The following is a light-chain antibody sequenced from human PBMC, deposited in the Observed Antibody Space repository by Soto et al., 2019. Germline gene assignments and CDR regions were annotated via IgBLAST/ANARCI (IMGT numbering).Light chain of an antibody. CDR1: SSDVGGYNY. CDR2: DLN. CDR3: CSYTSSDTFG. V-gene: IGLV2-14*01. Sequence: QSALTQPASVSGSPGQSITISCTGTSSDVGGYNYVSWYQQHPGKVPKMMIYDLNNRPSGVSNRFSGSKSGNTASLTISGLQAEDEADYYCCSYTSSDTFGFGTGTKVTVL. J-gene: IGLJ1*01.